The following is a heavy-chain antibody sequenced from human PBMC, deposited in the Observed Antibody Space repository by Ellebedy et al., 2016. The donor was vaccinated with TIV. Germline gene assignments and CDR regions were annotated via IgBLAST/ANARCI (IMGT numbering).Heavy chain of an antibody. CDR3: ARDDSDCLITSCSESYHYYYYGMDA. Sequence: ASVKVSCKASGYTFNNYGISWVRQAPGHGLEWMGRIFPHNGETKYAQKFQGRVTMTTDTSTSTAYMELRSLRGNDTAVYYCARDDSDCLITSCSESYHYYYYGMDAWGQGTLVTVSS. V-gene: IGHV1-18*01. CDR2: IFPHNGET. J-gene: IGHJ6*02. D-gene: IGHD2-2*01. CDR1: GYTFNNYG.